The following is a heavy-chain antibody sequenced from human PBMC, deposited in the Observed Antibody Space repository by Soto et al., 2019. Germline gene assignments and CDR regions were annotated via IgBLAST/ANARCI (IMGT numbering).Heavy chain of an antibody. Sequence: SETLALTCTVSGGSISSSSYYWGWIRQPPGKGLEWIGSIYYSGSTYYNPSLKSRVTISVDTSKNQFSLKLSSVTAADTAVYYCARGHCTRTRPYYYYYVLDVWGQGTSVSVSS. V-gene: IGHV4-39*01. CDR2: IYYSGST. CDR3: ARGHCTRTRPYYYYYVLDV. CDR1: GGSISSSSYY. D-gene: IGHD2-8*01. J-gene: IGHJ6*02.